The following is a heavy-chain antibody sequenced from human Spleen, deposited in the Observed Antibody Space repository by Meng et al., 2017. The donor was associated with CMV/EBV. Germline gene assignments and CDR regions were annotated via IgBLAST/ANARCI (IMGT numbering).Heavy chain of an antibody. CDR1: GGSISGTSYY. V-gene: IGHV4-39*07. Sequence: SETLSLTCTVSGGSISGTSYYWGWIRQPPGKGLEWIGGIYYSGSTYYNPSLKSRVTISVDTSKNQFSLKLSSVTAADTAVYYCARGGGRRPRTMIVVVKGSWFDPWGQGTLVTVSS. CDR2: IYYSGST. J-gene: IGHJ5*02. D-gene: IGHD3-22*01. CDR3: ARGGGRRPRTMIVVVKGSWFDP.